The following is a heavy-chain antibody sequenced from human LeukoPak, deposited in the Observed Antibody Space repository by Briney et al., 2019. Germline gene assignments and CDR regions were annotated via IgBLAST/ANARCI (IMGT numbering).Heavy chain of an antibody. Sequence: PGGSLRLSCAASGFTFSSYGMHWVRQAPGKGLEWVAFIRYDGSNKYYADSVKGRFTISRDNSKNTLYLQMNSLRAEDTAVYYCAKDDLAVAGVYYYYMDVWGKGTTVTISS. CDR3: AKDDLAVAGVYYYYMDV. D-gene: IGHD6-19*01. J-gene: IGHJ6*03. CDR1: GFTFSSYG. V-gene: IGHV3-30*02. CDR2: IRYDGSNK.